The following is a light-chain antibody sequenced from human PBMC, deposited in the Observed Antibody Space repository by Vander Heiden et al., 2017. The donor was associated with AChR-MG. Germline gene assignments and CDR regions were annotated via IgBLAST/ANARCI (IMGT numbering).Light chain of an antibody. J-gene: IGKJ2*01. CDR3: QQYKSYSPYT. Sequence: DIQMTQSPSTLSASVGDRVTITCRASQSISSWLAWYQQKPGKAPKLLIYKASSLESGVPSRFSGSGSGTEFTLTISSLQPDDFATYYCQQYKSYSPYTVGQGTKLEIK. CDR2: KAS. V-gene: IGKV1-5*03. CDR1: QSISSW.